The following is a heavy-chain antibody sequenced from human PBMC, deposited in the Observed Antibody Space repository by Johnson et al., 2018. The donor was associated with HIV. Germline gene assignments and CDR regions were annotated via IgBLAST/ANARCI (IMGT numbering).Heavy chain of an antibody. CDR3: AKDQASSLNAFYI. D-gene: IGHD2-2*01. CDR2: IWYDGSNK. V-gene: IGHV3-33*06. Sequence: QVQLVESGGGLVQPGGSLRLSCEASGFTFSDYYMSWVRQAPGKGLEWVAVIWYDGSNKYYADSVKGRFTISRDNSKKKLYLQRNSLRAEDTAVYYCAKDQASSLNAFYIWGQGTMVTVSS. CDR1: GFTFSDYY. J-gene: IGHJ3*02.